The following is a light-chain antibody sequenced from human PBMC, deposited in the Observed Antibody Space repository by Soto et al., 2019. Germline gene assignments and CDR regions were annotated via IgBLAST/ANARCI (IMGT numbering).Light chain of an antibody. Sequence: DIQMTQSPSTLSASVGDRVTITRRASQRISNWLAWYQQKPGKAPNLLISKASSLESGVPSRFSGSGSGTEFTLTISSLQPDDFATYFCQQYDTYSWTFGQGTKVEIK. V-gene: IGKV1-5*03. CDR2: KAS. CDR3: QQYDTYSWT. J-gene: IGKJ1*01. CDR1: QRISNW.